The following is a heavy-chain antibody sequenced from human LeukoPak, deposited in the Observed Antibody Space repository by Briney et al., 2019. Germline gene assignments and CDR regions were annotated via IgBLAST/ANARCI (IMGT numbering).Heavy chain of an antibody. Sequence: ASVKVSCKASGYTFTRYGITWVRQAPGQGLEWMGWISTYNGNTNYAQKFKGRVTMTTDTSTRTASMEVRSLRSDDTAVYYCARDRGTYHYAEGVDYWGQGTLVAVSS. V-gene: IGHV1-18*01. CDR3: ARDRGTYHYAEGVDY. D-gene: IGHD3-16*02. J-gene: IGHJ4*02. CDR2: ISTYNGNT. CDR1: GYTFTRYG.